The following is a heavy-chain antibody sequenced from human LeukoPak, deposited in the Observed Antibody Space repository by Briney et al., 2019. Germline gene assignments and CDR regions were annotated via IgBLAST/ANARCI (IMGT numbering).Heavy chain of an antibody. CDR3: AKAAKLRFLEWLSHPSYYFDY. CDR2: VSYDGNLK. J-gene: IGHJ4*02. V-gene: IGHV3-30-3*01. CDR1: GFTFSNYA. Sequence: GRSLRLSCAASGFTFSNYALHWVRQAPGKGLDWVAVVSYDGNLKYYADSVKGRFTISRDNSKNTLYLQMNSLRAEDTAVYYCAKAAKLRFLEWLSHPSYYFDYWGQGTLVTVSS. D-gene: IGHD3-3*01.